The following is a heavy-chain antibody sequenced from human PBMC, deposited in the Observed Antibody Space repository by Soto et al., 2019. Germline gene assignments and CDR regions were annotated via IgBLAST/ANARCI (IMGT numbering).Heavy chain of an antibody. CDR1: GGSFSGYC. D-gene: IGHD3-22*01. CDR3: ARGSVAPHYYYDSSGPPTH. Sequence: SETLSLTCAVYGGSFSGYCWSWIRQPPGKGLEWIGDINHSGSTNYNPSLKSRVTISVDTSKNQFSLKLSSVTAADTAVYYCARGSVAPHYYYDSSGPPTHWGQGTLVTVSS. CDR2: INHSGST. J-gene: IGHJ4*02. V-gene: IGHV4-34*01.